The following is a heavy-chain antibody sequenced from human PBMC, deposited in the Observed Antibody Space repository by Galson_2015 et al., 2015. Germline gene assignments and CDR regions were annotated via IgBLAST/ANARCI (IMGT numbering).Heavy chain of an antibody. Sequence: SVKVSCKASGYTFTSHDIHWVRHATGQGLEWMGWMNPNSGNTGYPQKFQGRVTMTRDTSISTAYMELSSLRSEDTAVYFCARTLAGTAYWGQGTLVTVSS. CDR1: GYTFTSHD. J-gene: IGHJ4*02. D-gene: IGHD6-19*01. V-gene: IGHV1-8*01. CDR2: MNPNSGNT. CDR3: ARTLAGTAY.